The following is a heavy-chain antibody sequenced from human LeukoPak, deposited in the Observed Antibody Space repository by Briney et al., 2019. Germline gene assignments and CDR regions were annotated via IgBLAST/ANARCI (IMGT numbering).Heavy chain of an antibody. CDR2: ISWNSGSI. D-gene: IGHD3-22*01. V-gene: IGHV3-9*01. CDR3: AKAPTHYDSLLFFDY. Sequence: GGSLRLSCAASGFTFDDYAMRWVRHAPGKGLEWVSGISWNSGSIFYADSVKGRFTISRDDAKNSLYLQMNSLRAEDTALYYCAKAPTHYDSLLFFDYWGQGTLVTVSS. J-gene: IGHJ4*02. CDR1: GFTFDDYA.